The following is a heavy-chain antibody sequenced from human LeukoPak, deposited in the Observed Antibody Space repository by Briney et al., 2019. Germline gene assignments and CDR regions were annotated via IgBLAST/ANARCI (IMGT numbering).Heavy chain of an antibody. Sequence: SETLSLTCAVYGGSFSGYYWSWIRQPPGEGMEWIGEVNHSGSTNYNPSLKSRVTISEDTSKSQFSLKLRSVTAADTAVYYCARVTLNDYGYYYYYMDVWGKGTTVTVSS. CDR1: GGSFSGYY. CDR2: VNHSGST. V-gene: IGHV4-34*01. D-gene: IGHD4-17*01. J-gene: IGHJ6*03. CDR3: ARVTLNDYGYYYYYMDV.